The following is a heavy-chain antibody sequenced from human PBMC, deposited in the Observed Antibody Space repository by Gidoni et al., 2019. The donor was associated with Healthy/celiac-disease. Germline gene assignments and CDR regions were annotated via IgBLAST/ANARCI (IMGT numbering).Heavy chain of an antibody. CDR3: AKDRRYGMDV. CDR1: GFTFDDYA. V-gene: IGHV3-9*01. J-gene: IGHJ6*02. CDR2: ISWNSGSI. Sequence: EVQLVESGGGLVQPGRSLRLSCAASGFTFDDYAMHWVRQAPGKGLEWVSGISWNSGSIGYADSVKGRFTISRDNAKNSLYLQMNSLRAEDTALYYCAKDRRYGMDVWGQGTTVTVSS.